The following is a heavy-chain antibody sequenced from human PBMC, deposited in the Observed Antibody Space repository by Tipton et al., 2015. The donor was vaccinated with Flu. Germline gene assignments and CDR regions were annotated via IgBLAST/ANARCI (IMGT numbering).Heavy chain of an antibody. Sequence: TLSLTCTVSGGSISSSSYYWGWIRQPPGKGLEWIGEINHSGSTNYNPSLKSRVTISVDTSKNQFSLKLSSVTAADTAVYYCARLREMGATNSIIFDYWGQGTLVTVPS. CDR2: INHSGST. J-gene: IGHJ4*02. D-gene: IGHD1-26*01. CDR1: GGSISSSSYY. V-gene: IGHV4-39*01. CDR3: ARLREMGATNSIIFDY.